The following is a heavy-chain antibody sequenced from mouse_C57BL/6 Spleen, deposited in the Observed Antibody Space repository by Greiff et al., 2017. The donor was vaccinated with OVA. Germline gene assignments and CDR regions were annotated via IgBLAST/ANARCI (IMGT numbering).Heavy chain of an antibody. CDR2: IDPANGNT. Sequence: EVMLVESVAELVRPGASVKLSCTASGFNIKNTYMHWVQQRPEQGLEWIGRIDPANGNTKYAPKFQGKATITADTSSNTAYLQLSSLTSEDTAIYYFARIHGSSYYAMDYWGQGTSVTVSS. CDR3: ARIHGSSYYAMDY. D-gene: IGHD1-1*01. V-gene: IGHV14-3*01. J-gene: IGHJ4*01. CDR1: GFNIKNTY.